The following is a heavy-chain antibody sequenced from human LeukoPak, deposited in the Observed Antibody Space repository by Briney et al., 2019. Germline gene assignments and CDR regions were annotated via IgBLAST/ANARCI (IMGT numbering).Heavy chain of an antibody. CDR2: IYYSGST. J-gene: IGHJ4*02. D-gene: IGHD3-9*01. CDR3: ARVRYFDWRIDY. CDR1: GGSISSYY. V-gene: IGHV4-59*01. Sequence: PSETLSLTCTVSGGSISSYYWSWIRQPPGKGLEWIGYIYYSGSTDYNPSLKSRVTISVDTSKNQFSLKLSSVTAADTAVYYCARVRYFDWRIDYWGQGTLVTVSS.